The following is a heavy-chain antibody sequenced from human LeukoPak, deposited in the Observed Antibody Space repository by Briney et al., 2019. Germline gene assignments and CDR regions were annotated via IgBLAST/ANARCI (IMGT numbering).Heavy chain of an antibody. J-gene: IGHJ4*02. D-gene: IGHD6-19*01. CDR1: GGSFSGYY. Sequence: PSETLSLTCAVYGGSFSGYYWSWIRQPPGKGLEWIGEINHSGSTNYNPSLKSRVTISVDTSKNQFSLKLSSVTAADTAIYYCARAVSGRFDYWGQGTLVAVSS. V-gene: IGHV4-34*01. CDR2: INHSGST. CDR3: ARAVSGRFDY.